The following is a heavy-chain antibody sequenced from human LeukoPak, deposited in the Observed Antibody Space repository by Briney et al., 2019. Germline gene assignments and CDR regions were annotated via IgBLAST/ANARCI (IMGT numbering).Heavy chain of an antibody. V-gene: IGHV5-51*01. Sequence: GESLKISCKGSGYSFPNYWIGWVRQMPGKGLEWMGIIYPDDSDTRYSPSFEGQVTISADKSISTAYLQWSGLKASDTAMYYCARRSGASYLDYWGQGTLVTVSA. CDR3: ARRSGASYLDY. J-gene: IGHJ4*02. CDR1: GYSFPNYW. CDR2: IYPDDSDT.